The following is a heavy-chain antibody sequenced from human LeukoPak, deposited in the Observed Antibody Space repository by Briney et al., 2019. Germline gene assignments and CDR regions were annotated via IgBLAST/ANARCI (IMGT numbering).Heavy chain of an antibody. D-gene: IGHD5-18*01. CDR2: IYYSGST. V-gene: IGHV4-59*01. CDR3: ARGSVYTADY. J-gene: IGHJ4*02. Sequence: PSETLSLTCTVSDGSITNYDWSWVRQPPGKGLEWIGYIYYSGSTNYNPSLKSRVTISVDTSKNQFSLKLSSVTAADTAVYYCARGSVYTADYWGQGTLVTVSS. CDR1: DGSITNYD.